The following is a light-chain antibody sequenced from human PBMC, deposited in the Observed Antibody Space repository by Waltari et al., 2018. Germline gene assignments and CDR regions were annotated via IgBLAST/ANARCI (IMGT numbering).Light chain of an antibody. V-gene: IGKV3-20*01. CDR2: GAS. CDR1: QSVNSRY. CDR3: QQYGSSPPTG. Sequence: EIVLTQSPGTLSLSPGERATLSCRASQSVNSRYLAWYQQKSGQAPRLLIHGASSRATGIPDRFSGSGSGTDFTLTISRLEPEDFAVYYCQQYGSSPPTGFGQGTTVEI. J-gene: IGKJ1*01.